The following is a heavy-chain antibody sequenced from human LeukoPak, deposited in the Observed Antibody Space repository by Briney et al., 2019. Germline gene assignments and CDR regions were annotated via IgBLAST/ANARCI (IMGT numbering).Heavy chain of an antibody. CDR2: INPNSGGT. J-gene: IGHJ4*02. V-gene: IGHV1-2*02. CDR1: GYSFSNHG. CDR3: ARDAKRPGIAVAGGY. D-gene: IGHD6-19*01. Sequence: ASVKVSCKTSGYSFSNHGISWVRQAPGQGLEWMGWINPNSGGTNYAQKFQGRVTMTRDTSISTAYMELSRLRSDDTAVYYCARDAKRPGIAVAGGYWGQGTLVTVSS.